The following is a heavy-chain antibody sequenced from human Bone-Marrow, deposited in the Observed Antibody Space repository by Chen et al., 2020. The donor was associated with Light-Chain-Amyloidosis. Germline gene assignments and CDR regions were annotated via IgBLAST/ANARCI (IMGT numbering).Heavy chain of an antibody. CDR3: ARGGGHSYGYLDQ. J-gene: IGHJ4*02. V-gene: IGHV3-53*02. CDR2: IFSGGNT. D-gene: IGHD5-18*01. CDR1: GFTVSSHS. Sequence: EVQLVESGGGVIQPGGSLRLSCVASGFTVSSHSVGWVRQAPGKGLEWLSVIFSGGNTHYADSVKRRFTISRDNSKSTLYLDMTNLRGEDTAVYYCARGGGHSYGYLDQWGQGTWVTVSP.